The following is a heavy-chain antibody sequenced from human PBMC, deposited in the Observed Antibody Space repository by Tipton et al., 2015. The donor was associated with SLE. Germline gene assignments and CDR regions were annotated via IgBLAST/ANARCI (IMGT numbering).Heavy chain of an antibody. CDR1: GFTFSSYA. Sequence: QLVQSGGGVVQPGRSLRLSCAASGFTFSSYAMHWVRQAPGKGLEWVAVISYDGSNKYYADSVKGRFTISRDNSKDTLYLQMNSLRAEDTAVYYRASPDPVFDYWGQGTLVTVSS. CDR2: ISYDGSNK. V-gene: IGHV3-30*04. J-gene: IGHJ4*02. CDR3: ASPDPVFDY.